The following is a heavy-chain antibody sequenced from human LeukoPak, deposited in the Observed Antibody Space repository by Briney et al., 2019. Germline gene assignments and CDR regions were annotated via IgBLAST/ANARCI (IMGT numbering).Heavy chain of an antibody. CDR2: ISDSGGTT. V-gene: IGHV3-23*01. CDR3: AKDARRSSGWYFFDH. CDR1: GFSFSNLA. J-gene: IGHJ4*02. Sequence: GGSLRLSCVASGFSFSNLAMGWVRQAPGKGLEWVPVISDSGGTTYYADSVKGRFTISRDNSRNTLYLRMNSLRVEDTAVYYCAKDARRSSGWYFFDHWGQGTLVTVSS. D-gene: IGHD6-19*01.